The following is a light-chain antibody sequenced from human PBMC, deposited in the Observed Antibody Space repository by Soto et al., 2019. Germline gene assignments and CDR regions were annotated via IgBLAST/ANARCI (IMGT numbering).Light chain of an antibody. V-gene: IGLV1-44*01. CDR3: AAWDDSLNGRV. Sequence: QSVLTQPPSASGTPGQRVTISCSGSSSNIGSNTVNWYQQLPGTAPTLLIYKSNQRPSGVPDRFSGSKSGTSASLAISGLQSEDEADYYCAAWDDSLNGRVFGGGTKVTVL. J-gene: IGLJ3*02. CDR1: SSNIGSNT. CDR2: KSN.